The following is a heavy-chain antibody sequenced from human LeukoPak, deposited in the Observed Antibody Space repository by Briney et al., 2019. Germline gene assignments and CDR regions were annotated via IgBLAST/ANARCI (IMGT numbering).Heavy chain of an antibody. Sequence: PSETLSLTCTVSGGSISSSTYYWAWIRQPPGKGLEWIASIHYSGTTYYNPSLTSRVTISVDTTKNQFSLKLNSVTAADTAVYYCARCSGPSKHYYYWGQGTLVTVSS. CDR2: IHYSGTT. D-gene: IGHD6-25*01. CDR3: ARCSGPSKHYYY. V-gene: IGHV4-39*01. J-gene: IGHJ4*02. CDR1: GGSISSSTYY.